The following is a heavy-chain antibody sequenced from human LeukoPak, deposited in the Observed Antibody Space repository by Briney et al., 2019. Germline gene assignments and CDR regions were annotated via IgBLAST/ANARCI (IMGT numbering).Heavy chain of an antibody. CDR3: ARDRGSSGRYGMDF. D-gene: IGHD6-25*01. V-gene: IGHV4-38-2*02. J-gene: IGHJ6*02. CDR1: GYSISSGYY. CDR2: IYNSGST. Sequence: SETLSLTCSVSGYSISSGYYWGWIRQPPGKGLEWIGSIYNSGSTYYNPSLKSRVTISVDTSKNQFSLKLSSVTATDTAVYYCARDRGSSGRYGMDFWGQGTTVTVSS.